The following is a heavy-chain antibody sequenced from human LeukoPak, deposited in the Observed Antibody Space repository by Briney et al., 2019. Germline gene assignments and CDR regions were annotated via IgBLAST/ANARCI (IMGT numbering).Heavy chain of an antibody. CDR1: GYTFTGYY. CDR2: INPNSGGT. V-gene: IGHV1-2*06. Sequence: ASVKVSCKASGYTFTGYYMHWVRQAPGQGLEWMGRINPNSGGTNYAQKFQGRVTMTRDTSISTAYMELSRLRSDDTAVYYCARASDSSGWSAFDIWGQGTMVTVSS. CDR3: ARASDSSGWSAFDI. D-gene: IGHD6-19*01. J-gene: IGHJ3*02.